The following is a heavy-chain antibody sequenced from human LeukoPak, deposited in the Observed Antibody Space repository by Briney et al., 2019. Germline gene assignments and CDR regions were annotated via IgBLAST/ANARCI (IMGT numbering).Heavy chain of an antibody. CDR1: GFTFSDYG. Sequence: GGSLRLSCAASGFTFSDYGMSWVRQAPGKGLEWVSGVSGSGFSTYYADSVKGRFTISRDSSKNTLYLQINSLRAEDTAVYYCARIGRRFLEWLFPLGGAFDIWGQGTMVTVSS. CDR2: VSGSGFST. J-gene: IGHJ3*02. V-gene: IGHV3-23*01. CDR3: ARIGRRFLEWLFPLGGAFDI. D-gene: IGHD3-3*01.